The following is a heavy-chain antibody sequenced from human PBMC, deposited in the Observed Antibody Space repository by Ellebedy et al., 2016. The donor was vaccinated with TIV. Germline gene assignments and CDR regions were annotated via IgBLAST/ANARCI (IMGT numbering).Heavy chain of an antibody. V-gene: IGHV3-21*01. CDR2: ISITSSYI. Sequence: GESLKISXGGSGFSFSHYNMNWVRKAPGKGLEWVSSISITSSYIHYGDSVQGRFTTSRDNANNSLFLHMNNLRAEDTAVYYCARWGFSNGYDLWGQGTLVTVSS. CDR1: GFSFSHYN. D-gene: IGHD5-18*01. CDR3: ARWGFSNGYDL. J-gene: IGHJ5*02.